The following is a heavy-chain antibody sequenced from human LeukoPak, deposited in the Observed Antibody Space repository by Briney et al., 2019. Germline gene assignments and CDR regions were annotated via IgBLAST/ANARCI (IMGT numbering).Heavy chain of an antibody. CDR3: ARRDTQFYIIPVPAPHFDP. D-gene: IGHD2-2*01. CDR2: INHSGTT. CDR1: GGSLSGHY. J-gene: IGHJ5*02. Sequence: SETLSLTCAVYGGSLSGHYWTWIRQPPGKGLEWIGEINHSGTTYYSPSLKSRITISLDTSKTQFSLKLTSVTAADTAVYYCARRDTQFYIIPVPAPHFDPWGQGTLVTVSS. V-gene: IGHV4-34*01.